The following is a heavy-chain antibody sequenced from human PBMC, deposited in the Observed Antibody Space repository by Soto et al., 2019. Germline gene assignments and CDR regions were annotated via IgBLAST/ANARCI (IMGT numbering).Heavy chain of an antibody. J-gene: IGHJ5*02. CDR1: GVTFDDYA. CDR2: ISWNSGSI. V-gene: IGHV3-9*01. CDR3: AKLEGTRGFDP. D-gene: IGHD3-3*01. Sequence: EVQRVESGGGLVQPGRSLRLSCAASGVTFDDYAMHCDRQAPGKGLEWVSGISWNSGSIGYADSVKGRFTTSSDNAKNSLYLQMNSLRAEDTALYSCAKLEGTRGFDPWGQGTLVPVSS.